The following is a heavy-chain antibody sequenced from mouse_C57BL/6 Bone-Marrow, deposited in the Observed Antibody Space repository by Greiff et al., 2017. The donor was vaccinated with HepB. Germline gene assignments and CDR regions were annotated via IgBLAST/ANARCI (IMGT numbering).Heavy chain of an antibody. CDR1: GYSITSGYD. Sequence: EVKVEESGPGMVKPSQSLSLTCTVTGYSITSGYDWHWIRHFPGNKLEWMGYISYSGSTNYNPSLKSRISITHDKSKNHFFLKLNSLTTEDTATYYCARDSLYYGSGYWYFDVWGTGTTVTVSS. V-gene: IGHV3-1*01. D-gene: IGHD1-1*01. CDR3: ARDSLYYGSGYWYFDV. J-gene: IGHJ1*03. CDR2: ISYSGST.